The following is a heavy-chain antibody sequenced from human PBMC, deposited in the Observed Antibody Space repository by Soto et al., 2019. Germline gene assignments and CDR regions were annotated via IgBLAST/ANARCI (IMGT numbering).Heavy chain of an antibody. CDR2: IIPVFGTP. J-gene: IGHJ6*04. Sequence: QVQLVQSGAEVKKPGSSVKVSCKASGGSLSNYGISWVRQAPGQGLEWMGAIIPVFGTPNYAQKFQDRVTITADESTTTVYMEVRSLTSEDTAVYYCARGDATKIVVTTYYAMDVWRKGTTVTVSS. CDR3: ARGDATKIVVTTYYAMDV. D-gene: IGHD3-22*01. CDR1: GGSLSNYG. V-gene: IGHV1-69*12.